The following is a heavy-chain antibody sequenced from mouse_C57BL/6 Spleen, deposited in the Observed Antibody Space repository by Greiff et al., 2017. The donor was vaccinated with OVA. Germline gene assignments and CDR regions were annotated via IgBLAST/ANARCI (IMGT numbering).Heavy chain of an antibody. D-gene: IGHD2-3*01. CDR3: ARDDGYYRMDY. J-gene: IGHJ4*01. Sequence: QVQLQQPGAELVRPGSSVKLSCKASGYTFTSYWMHWVKQRPIQGLEWIGNIDPSDSETHYNQKFKDKATLTVDKSSSTAYMQLSSLTSEDSAVYYCARDDGYYRMDYWGQGTSVTVSS. V-gene: IGHV1-52*01. CDR1: GYTFTSYW. CDR2: IDPSDSET.